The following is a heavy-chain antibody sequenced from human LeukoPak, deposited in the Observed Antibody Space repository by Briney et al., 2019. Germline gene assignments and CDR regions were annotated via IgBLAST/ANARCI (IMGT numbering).Heavy chain of an antibody. CDR3: ARVEWGVFVDY. D-gene: IGHD1-26*01. CDR1: GGSISSGSYY. CDR2: IYTSGST. V-gene: IGHV4-61*02. Sequence: PSQTLSLTCTVSGGSISSGSYYWSWIRQPARKGLEWIGRIYTSGSTNYNPSLKSRVTISVDTSKNQFSLKLSSVTAADTAVYYCARVEWGVFVDYWGQGTLVTVSS. J-gene: IGHJ4*02.